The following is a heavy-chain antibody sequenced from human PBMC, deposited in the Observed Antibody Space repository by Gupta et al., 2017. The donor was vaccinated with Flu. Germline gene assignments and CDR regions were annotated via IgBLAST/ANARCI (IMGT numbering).Heavy chain of an antibody. Sequence: QVQLVQSGAEVKKPGSSVQFSCKAAGGSFSNHPVSWVRQAPGQGLEWRGGISPIFGKANYAQKFQGRVTITADNSTTTAYMELSSMRYEDMAVYYCERGGKGYCSGGSCDPVWVYFYYGMDVWGQGTMVTVSS. V-gene: IGHV1-69*06. D-gene: IGHD2-15*01. CDR3: ERGGKGYCSGGSCDPVWVYFYYGMDV. J-gene: IGHJ6*02. CDR2: ISPIFGKA. CDR1: GGSFSNHP.